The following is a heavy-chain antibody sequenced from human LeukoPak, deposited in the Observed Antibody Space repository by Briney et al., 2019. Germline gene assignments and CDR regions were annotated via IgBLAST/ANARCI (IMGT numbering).Heavy chain of an antibody. Sequence: GGSLRLSCAASGFTFSSSAMSWVRQAPGKGLEWVSAISNNGGYTYYADSVQGRFTISRDNSKSTLCLQMNSLRAEDTGVYYCAKDHYWSIDYWGRGTLVTVSS. V-gene: IGHV3-23*01. CDR1: GFTFSSSA. CDR3: AKDHYWSIDY. CDR2: ISNNGGYT. J-gene: IGHJ4*02. D-gene: IGHD3-3*01.